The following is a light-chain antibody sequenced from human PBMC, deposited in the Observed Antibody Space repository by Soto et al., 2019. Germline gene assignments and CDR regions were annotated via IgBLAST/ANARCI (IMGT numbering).Light chain of an antibody. Sequence: EIVLTQSPATLSLSPGEIATLSCRASQSVSSYLAWYQQKPGQAPRLLIYDASNRATGIPARFSGSGSGTDFTLTISSLEPEDFAVYYCQQRSNWVIFGGGTKVEIK. J-gene: IGKJ4*01. CDR1: QSVSSY. CDR2: DAS. V-gene: IGKV3-11*01. CDR3: QQRSNWVI.